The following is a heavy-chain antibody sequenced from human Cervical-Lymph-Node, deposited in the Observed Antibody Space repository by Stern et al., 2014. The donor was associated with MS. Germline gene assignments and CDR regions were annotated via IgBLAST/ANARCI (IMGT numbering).Heavy chain of an antibody. J-gene: IGHJ5*02. CDR1: GYTFTNYH. CDR2: VHSSRVDS. V-gene: IGHV1-46*03. Sequence: QVQLVQSGAGVKKPGASVKLSCKASGYTFTNYHMHWVRQAPGQGLEWMGIVHSSRVDSTYAQEFQGRVTMTTDTSTTTVYMELSSLTSEDTSVYFCVRAKGSGTLLRLDPWGQGALVVVS. CDR3: VRAKGSGTLLRLDP. D-gene: IGHD3-10*01.